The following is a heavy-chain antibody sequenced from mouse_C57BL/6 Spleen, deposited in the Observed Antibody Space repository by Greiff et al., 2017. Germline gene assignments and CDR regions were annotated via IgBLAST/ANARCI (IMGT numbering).Heavy chain of an antibody. J-gene: IGHJ4*01. CDR1: GYTFTSYW. CDR2: IDPSDSYT. CDR3: ASVGIYYGNSYYAMDY. Sequence: QVQLQQPGAELVRPGTSVKLSCKASGYTFTSYWMHWVKQRPGQGLEWIGVIDPSDSYTNYNQKFKGKATLTVDTSSSTAYMQLSSLTSEASAVYYCASVGIYYGNSYYAMDYWGQGTSVTVSS. V-gene: IGHV1-59*01. D-gene: IGHD2-1*01.